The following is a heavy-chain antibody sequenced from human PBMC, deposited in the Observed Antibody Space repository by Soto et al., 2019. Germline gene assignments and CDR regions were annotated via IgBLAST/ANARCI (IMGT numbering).Heavy chain of an antibody. CDR3: AKSYCSSTSCYSDGDY. CDR1: GFTFRSYA. V-gene: IGHV3-23*01. Sequence: PGVSLRLSCATSGFTFRSYAMSWVRQAPGKGLEWVSAISGSGGSTYYADSVKGRFTISRDNSKNTLYLQMNSLRAEDTAVYYCAKSYCSSTSCYSDGDYWGQGT. D-gene: IGHD2-2*01. J-gene: IGHJ4*02. CDR2: ISGSGGST.